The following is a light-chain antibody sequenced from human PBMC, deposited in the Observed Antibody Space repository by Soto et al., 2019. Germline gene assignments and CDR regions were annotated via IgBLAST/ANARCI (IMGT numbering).Light chain of an antibody. CDR2: GAY. Sequence: ETLMTQSPATLSASPGERATLSCRASQGVSSHLAWYQQKPGQAPRLLIYGAYTRATGIPARFSGSGSGTEFTLTIRSLQSEDIATYYCKQYASLPLIFGGGTKVDIK. CDR1: QGVSSH. V-gene: IGKV3-15*01. J-gene: IGKJ4*01. CDR3: KQYASLPLI.